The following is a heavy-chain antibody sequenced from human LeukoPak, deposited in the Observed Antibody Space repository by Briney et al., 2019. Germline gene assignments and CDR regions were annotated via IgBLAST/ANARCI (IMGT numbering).Heavy chain of an antibody. V-gene: IGHV3-48*04. D-gene: IGHD4-23*01. CDR3: ARERVNNGGKGGFDP. CDR1: GFTFSSYA. J-gene: IGHJ5*02. CDR2: ISSSGTTK. Sequence: PGRSLRLSCAASGFTFSSYAMHWVRQSPGQGLEWISYISSSGTTKYYADSVKGRFTISRDNAKNSLYLQMNSLRAEDTAVYSCARERVNNGGKGGFDPWGQGTLVTVSS.